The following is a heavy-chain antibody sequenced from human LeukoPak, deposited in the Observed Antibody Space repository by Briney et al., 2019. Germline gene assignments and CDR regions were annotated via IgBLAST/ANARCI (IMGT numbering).Heavy chain of an antibody. J-gene: IGHJ3*02. CDR2: IIPIFGTA. V-gene: IGHV1-69*01. CDR1: GGTFSSYA. Sequence: GGSLRLSCAASGGTFSSYAISWVRQAPGQGLEWMGGIIPIFGTANYAQKFQGRVTITADESTSTAYMELSSLRSEDTAVYYCARGLRPSDYDFWSGYSPADAFDIWGQGTMVTVSS. CDR3: ARGLRPSDYDFWSGYSPADAFDI. D-gene: IGHD3-3*01.